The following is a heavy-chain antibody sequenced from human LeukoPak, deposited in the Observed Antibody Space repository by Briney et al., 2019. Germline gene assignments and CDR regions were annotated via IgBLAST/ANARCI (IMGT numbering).Heavy chain of an antibody. CDR3: ARVGGPDFDY. CDR2: ISSSSSYI. CDR1: GFTFSSYS. D-gene: IGHD3-16*01. V-gene: IGHV3-21*06. J-gene: IGHJ4*02. Sequence: AGGSLRLSCAASGFTFSSYSMNWVRQAPGKGLEWVSSISSSSSYIYYADSVKGRFTISRDNAKNSLYLQMNSLRAEDTAVYYCARVGGPDFDYWGQGTLVTVSS.